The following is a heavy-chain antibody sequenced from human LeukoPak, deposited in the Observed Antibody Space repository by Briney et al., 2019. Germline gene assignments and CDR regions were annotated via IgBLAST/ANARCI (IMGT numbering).Heavy chain of an antibody. CDR3: ARGVGGSGSYM. CDR1: GGTFSSYA. V-gene: IGHV1-69*04. CDR2: IIPILGIA. J-gene: IGHJ4*02. D-gene: IGHD3-10*01. Sequence: GASVKVSCKASGGTFSSYAISWVRQAPGQGLEWMGRIIPILGIANYAQKFQGRVTITADKSTSTAYMELSSLRSEDTAVYYCARGVGGSGSYMWGQGTLVTVSS.